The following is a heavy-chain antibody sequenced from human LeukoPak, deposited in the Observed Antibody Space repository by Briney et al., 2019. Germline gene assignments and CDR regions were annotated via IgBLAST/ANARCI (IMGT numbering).Heavy chain of an antibody. J-gene: IGHJ5*02. Sequence: PSETLSLTCGVYGGSLSGHYWSWLRQPPGKGLEWIGSIYDSGSTYYNPSLKSRVTISVDTSKNQFSLKLNSVTAADTAVYYCARHYGPWGQGTLVTVSS. CDR3: ARHYGP. V-gene: IGHV4-34*01. D-gene: IGHD3-16*01. CDR2: IYDSGST. CDR1: GGSLSGHY.